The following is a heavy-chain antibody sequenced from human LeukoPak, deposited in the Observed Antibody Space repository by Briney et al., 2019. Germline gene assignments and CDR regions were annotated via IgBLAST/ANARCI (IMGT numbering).Heavy chain of an antibody. D-gene: IGHD5-12*01. CDR1: GYTFTGYY. CDR3: AREGSGYPY. Sequence: GASVKVSCKASGYTFTGYYMHWVRQAPGQGLEWMGWINPNSCGTNYAQKFQGRVTMTRDTSISTAYMEVSRLTSDDTAVFYCAREGSGYPYWGQGTLVTVSS. V-gene: IGHV1-2*02. CDR2: INPNSCGT. J-gene: IGHJ4*02.